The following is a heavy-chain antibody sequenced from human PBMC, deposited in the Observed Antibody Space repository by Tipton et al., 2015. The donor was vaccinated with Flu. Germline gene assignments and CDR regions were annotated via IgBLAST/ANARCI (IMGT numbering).Heavy chain of an antibody. V-gene: IGHV3-23*01. CDR1: GFTFSRYA. D-gene: IGHD6-19*01. CDR3: AKVIPELVAGLDQ. CDR2: ISGGGAIT. Sequence: GSLRLSCEASGFTFSRYAMSWVRQAPGKGLEWVSGISGGGAITYFADSVKGRFTISRDNSENTLVLQMNSLRAEDTAVYYCAKVIPELVAGLDQWGQGTLVTVSS. J-gene: IGHJ4*02.